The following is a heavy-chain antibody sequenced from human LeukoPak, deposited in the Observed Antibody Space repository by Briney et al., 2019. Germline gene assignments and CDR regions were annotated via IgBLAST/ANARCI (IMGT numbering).Heavy chain of an antibody. CDR1: GFIFTSYD. Sequence: GGSLRLSSAASGFIFTSYDIHWVRQAPGKGPEWVADMSHDGSYENYADSVKGRFTISRDSSKNTLYLQMNSLRAEDTAVYFCAKPNQSGYYPAYAYVIWAQGTMVTVSS. V-gene: IGHV3-30*18. D-gene: IGHD3-22*01. CDR3: AKPNQSGYYPAYAYVI. CDR2: MSHDGSYE. J-gene: IGHJ3*02.